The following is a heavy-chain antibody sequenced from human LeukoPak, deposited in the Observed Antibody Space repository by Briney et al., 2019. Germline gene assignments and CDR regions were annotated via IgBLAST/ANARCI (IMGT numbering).Heavy chain of an antibody. CDR1: GGSISSSSYF. CDR2: IYYSGTT. Sequence: SETLSLTCTVSGGSISSSSYFWGWIRQPPGKGLEWIGSIYYSGTTYSNSSLKSRLSMAVDTSQNQFSLQLSSVTAADTAVYYCARHRPAARNVGTLDYWGQGTLVTVFS. CDR3: ARHRPAARNVGTLDY. J-gene: IGHJ4*02. D-gene: IGHD2-2*01. V-gene: IGHV4-39*01.